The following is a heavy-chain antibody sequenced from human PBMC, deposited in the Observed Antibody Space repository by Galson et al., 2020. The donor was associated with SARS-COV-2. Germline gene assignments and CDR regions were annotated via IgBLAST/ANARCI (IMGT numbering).Heavy chain of an antibody. Sequence: GGSLRLSCSASGFPFSSYAMHWVRQAPGKGLEYVSAISSNGGSTYYADSVKGRFTISRDNSKNTLYPQMSSLRAEDTAVYYCVNDHFLSGTTCYLDYWGQGTLVTVSS. V-gene: IGHV3-64D*06. CDR1: GFPFSSYA. CDR3: VNDHFLSGTTCYLDY. J-gene: IGHJ4*02. D-gene: IGHD1-1*01. CDR2: ISSNGGST.